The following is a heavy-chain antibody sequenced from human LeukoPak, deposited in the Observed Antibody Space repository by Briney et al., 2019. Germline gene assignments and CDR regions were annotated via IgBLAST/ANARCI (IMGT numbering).Heavy chain of an antibody. D-gene: IGHD2-2*01. CDR1: GFTFSSYW. CDR2: IKQDGSEK. Sequence: SGGSLRLSCAASGFTFSSYWMSWVRQAPGKGLEWVANIKQDGSEKYYVDSVKGRFTISRDNAKNSLYLQMNSLRAEDTAVYNCARAPQPGPAATGVYFDYWGQGTLVTVSS. J-gene: IGHJ4*02. CDR3: ARAPQPGPAATGVYFDY. V-gene: IGHV3-7*01.